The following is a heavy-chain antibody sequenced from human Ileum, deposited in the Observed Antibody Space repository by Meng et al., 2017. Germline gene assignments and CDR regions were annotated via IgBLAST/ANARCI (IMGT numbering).Heavy chain of an antibody. CDR2: ISNSGTT. CDR3: ARHGGYYQGF. J-gene: IGHJ4*02. CDR1: SDSLTGYTS. V-gene: IGHV4-4*02. D-gene: IGHD4-23*01. Sequence: QGPLEEARPGLLKPSGPPPHAGAVSSDSLTGYTSSRLVPLPPWKGLEWIGQISNSGTTFYIPSLKSRITMSVDKSKSQFSLMLTSVTAADTAVYYCARHGGYYQGFWGQGTLVTVSS.